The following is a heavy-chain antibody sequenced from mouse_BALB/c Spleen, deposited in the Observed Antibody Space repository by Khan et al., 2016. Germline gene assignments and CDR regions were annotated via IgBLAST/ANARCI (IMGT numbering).Heavy chain of an antibody. CDR1: GFNIKDTY. Sequence: VQLQQPGAELVKPGASVKLSCTASGFNIKDTYMHWVKQRPEQGLEWIGRIDPANGNTKYDPKFQGKATITADTSSNTAYLQLNSLTSEDTAVYYCARSRYDYDVGFAYWGQGTLVTVSA. CDR3: ARSRYDYDVGFAY. J-gene: IGHJ3*01. CDR2: IDPANGNT. V-gene: IGHV14-3*02. D-gene: IGHD2-4*01.